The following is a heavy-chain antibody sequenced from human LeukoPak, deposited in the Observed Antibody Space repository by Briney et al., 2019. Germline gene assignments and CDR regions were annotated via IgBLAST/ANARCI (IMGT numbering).Heavy chain of an antibody. V-gene: IGHV3-21*01. CDR1: GFTFSSYS. D-gene: IGHD3-22*01. CDR3: ARVDYYDSSGYLIIDY. CDR2: ISSSSSCI. Sequence: GGSLRLSCAASGFTFSSYSMNWVRQAPGKGLEWVSSISSSSSCIYYADPVKGRFTISRDNAKNSLYLQMNSLRAEDTAVYYCARVDYYDSSGYLIIDYWGQGTLVTVSS. J-gene: IGHJ4*02.